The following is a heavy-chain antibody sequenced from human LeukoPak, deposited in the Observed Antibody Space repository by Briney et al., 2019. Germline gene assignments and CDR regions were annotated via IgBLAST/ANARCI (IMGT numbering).Heavy chain of an antibody. V-gene: IGHV1-69*04. D-gene: IGHD4-17*01. CDR2: IIPILGIA. CDR3: ARLRTTVNGVYYYYYGMDV. J-gene: IGHJ6*02. CDR1: GGTFSSYA. Sequence: SVKVSCKASGGTFSSYAISWVRQAPGQGLEWMGRIIPILGIANYAQKFQGRVTITADKSTSTAYMELSSLRSEDTAVYYCARLRTTVNGVYYYYYGMDVWGQGTTVTVSS.